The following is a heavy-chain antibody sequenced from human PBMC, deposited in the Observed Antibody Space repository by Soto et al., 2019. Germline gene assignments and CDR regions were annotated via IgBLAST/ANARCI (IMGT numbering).Heavy chain of an antibody. Sequence: QVQLVQSGAEVKKPGASVKVSCKASGYTFTGYYMHWVRQAPGQGLEWMGWINPNSGGTNYAQKFQGWVTMTRDTSISTAYMELSRLRSDDTAVYYCARAQAYCSGGSRYWGDNWFDPWGQGTLVTVSS. V-gene: IGHV1-2*04. CDR1: GYTFTGYY. D-gene: IGHD2-15*01. J-gene: IGHJ5*02. CDR2: INPNSGGT. CDR3: ARAQAYCSGGSRYWGDNWFDP.